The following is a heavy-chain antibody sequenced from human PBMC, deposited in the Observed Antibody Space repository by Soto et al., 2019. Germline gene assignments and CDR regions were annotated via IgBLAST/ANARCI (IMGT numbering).Heavy chain of an antibody. D-gene: IGHD3-3*01. J-gene: IGHJ6*02. CDR2: ISSNGGST. CDR3: ARRYYDFWSGYYNHGMDV. V-gene: IGHV3-64*01. CDR1: GFTFSSYA. Sequence: GGSLRLSCAASGFTFSSYAMHWVRQAPGKGLEYVSAISSNGGSTYYANSVKGRFTISRDNSKNTLYLQMNSLRAEDTAVYYCARRYYDFWSGYYNHGMDVWGQGTTVTVSS.